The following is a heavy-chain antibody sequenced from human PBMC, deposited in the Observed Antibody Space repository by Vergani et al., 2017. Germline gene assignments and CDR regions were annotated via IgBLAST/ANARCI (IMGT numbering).Heavy chain of an antibody. V-gene: IGHV1-8*01. D-gene: IGHD1-26*01. J-gene: IGHJ6*03. CDR2: MNPNSGNT. CDR1: GYTFTSYD. CDR3: ARCPPIWVGATSDYYYYYMDV. Sequence: QVQLVQSGAEVKKPGASVKVSCKASGYTFTSYDINWVRQATGQGLEWMGWMNPNSGNTGYAQKFQGRVTMTRNTSISTAYMELSSLRSEDTAVYYCARCPPIWVGATSDYYYYYMDVWGKGTTVTVSS.